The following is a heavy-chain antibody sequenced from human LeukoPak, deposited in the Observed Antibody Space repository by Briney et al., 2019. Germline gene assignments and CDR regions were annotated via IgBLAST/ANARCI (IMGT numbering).Heavy chain of an antibody. CDR3: VKPLIPVAGTLYFDF. D-gene: IGHD6-19*01. CDR1: GFTFSTFA. CDR2: IFPSGGEI. J-gene: IGHJ4*02. Sequence: QTGGSLRLSCAASGFTFSTFAMIWVRQLPGKGLEWVSSIFPSGGEIHYADSVRGRFTFSRDNSKNTLYLQMNSLRAEDTAVYYCVKPLIPVAGTLYFDFWGQGTLVTVSS. V-gene: IGHV3-23*01.